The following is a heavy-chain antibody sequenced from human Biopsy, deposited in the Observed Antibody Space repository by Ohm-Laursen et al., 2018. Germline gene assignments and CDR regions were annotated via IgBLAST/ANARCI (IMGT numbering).Heavy chain of an antibody. Sequence: GTLSLTCTVSGGSISSSTPYYWAWLRQPPGKGLEWIGSIYNTETTFYNPSLKSRVTISVDTSTNQFSLEVSSVTAADTALYFCARHPTGFWFDPWGHGTLVTVSS. V-gene: IGHV4-39*01. CDR3: ARHPTGFWFDP. CDR2: IYNTETT. J-gene: IGHJ5*02. CDR1: GGSISSSTPYY.